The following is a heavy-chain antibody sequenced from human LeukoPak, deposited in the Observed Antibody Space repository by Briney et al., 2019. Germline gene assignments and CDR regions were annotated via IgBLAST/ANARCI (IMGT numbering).Heavy chain of an antibody. J-gene: IGHJ6*03. CDR1: GGSISSSSHS. D-gene: IGHD4-11*01. V-gene: IGHV4-39*01. CDR3: ARLLQYSYYYYMDV. CDR2: IYYSGST. Sequence: SETLSLTCTVSGGSISSSSHSWGWIRQPPGKGLEWIGLIYYSGSTYYNPSLKSRVTISVDTSKNQFSLKLSSVTAADTAVYYCARLLQYSYYYYMDVWGKGTTVTVSS.